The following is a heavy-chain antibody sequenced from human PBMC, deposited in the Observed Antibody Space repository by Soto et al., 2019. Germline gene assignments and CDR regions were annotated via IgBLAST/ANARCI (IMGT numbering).Heavy chain of an antibody. CDR1: GFTFSSYA. CDR2: ISGSGGST. CDR3: AKDIRSVVVPAAANDY. Sequence: GGSLRLSCAASGFTFSSYAMSWVRQAPGKGLEWVSAISGSGGSTYYADSVKGRFTISRDNSKNTLYLQTNSLRAEDTAVYYCAKDIRSVVVPAAANDYWGQGTLVTVSS. J-gene: IGHJ4*02. V-gene: IGHV3-23*01. D-gene: IGHD2-2*01.